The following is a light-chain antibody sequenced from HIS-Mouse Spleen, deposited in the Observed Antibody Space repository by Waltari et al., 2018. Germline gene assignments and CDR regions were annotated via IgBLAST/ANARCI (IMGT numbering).Light chain of an antibody. CDR2: GAS. CDR3: QQYGSSPQYT. Sequence: EIVLTQSPGTLSLSPGERATLSCRASQSVSSSYLAWYQQKPGQAPRLLIYGASSRATGIPDRFSGSGSGTDFTLTISRLGPEDFAVYYCQQYGSSPQYTFGQGTKLEIK. CDR1: QSVSSSY. J-gene: IGKJ2*01. V-gene: IGKV3-20*01.